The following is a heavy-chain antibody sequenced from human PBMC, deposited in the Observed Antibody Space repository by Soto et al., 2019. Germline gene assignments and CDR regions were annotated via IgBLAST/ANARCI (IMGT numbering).Heavy chain of an antibody. CDR2: IKQDGSEK. J-gene: IGHJ4*02. Sequence: EVQLVESGGGLVQPGGSLRLSCAASGFTFSSYWMSWVRQAPGKGLEWVANIKQDGSEKYYVDSVKGRFTISRDNAKNSLYLQMNSLRAEDTAVYYCARRHYDSSGYLPHFDYWGQETLVTVSS. D-gene: IGHD3-22*01. CDR1: GFTFSSYW. V-gene: IGHV3-7*01. CDR3: ARRHYDSSGYLPHFDY.